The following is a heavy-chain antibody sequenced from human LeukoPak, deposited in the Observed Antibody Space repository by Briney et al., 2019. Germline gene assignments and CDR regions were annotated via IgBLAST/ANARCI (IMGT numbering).Heavy chain of an antibody. CDR1: GFTFSSYA. J-gene: IGHJ4*02. V-gene: IGHV3-23*01. CDR3: AKGVDTARQPIDY. D-gene: IGHD5-18*01. Sequence: PGGSLRLSCAASGFTFSSYAMSWVRQAPGKGLEWVSVISGSGGSTYYADSVKGRFIISRDNSKNTLYLQMNSLRAEDTAVYYCAKGVDTARQPIDYWGQGTLVTVSS. CDR2: ISGSGGST.